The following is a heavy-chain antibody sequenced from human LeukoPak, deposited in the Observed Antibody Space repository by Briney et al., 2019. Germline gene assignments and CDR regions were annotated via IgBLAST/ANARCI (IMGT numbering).Heavy chain of an antibody. CDR1: GGSISSGSYY. Sequence: SQTLSLTCTVSGGSISSGSYYWSWIRQPAGKGLEWIGRIYTSGSTNYNPSLKRRVTISVDTSKNQFSLKLSSVTAADTAVYYCARERITLDYWGQGTLVTVSS. CDR3: ARERITLDY. J-gene: IGHJ4*02. D-gene: IGHD3-10*01. CDR2: IYTSGST. V-gene: IGHV4-61*02.